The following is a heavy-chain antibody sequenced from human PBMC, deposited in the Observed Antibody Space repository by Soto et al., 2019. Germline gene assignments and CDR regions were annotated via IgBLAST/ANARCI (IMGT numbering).Heavy chain of an antibody. J-gene: IGHJ4*02. V-gene: IGHV3-30*18. CDR2: TSYDESRK. D-gene: IGHD3-10*01. CDR1: GFSFSSYG. Sequence: QPGGSLRLSCAASGFSFSSYGMHWVRQAPGKGLEWVAVTSYDESRKYYADSVKGRFTISRDNSKKTLYLQMNSLRAEDTAVYYCAKDEGSGSYNVTGDYWGQGTLVTVSS. CDR3: AKDEGSGSYNVTGDY.